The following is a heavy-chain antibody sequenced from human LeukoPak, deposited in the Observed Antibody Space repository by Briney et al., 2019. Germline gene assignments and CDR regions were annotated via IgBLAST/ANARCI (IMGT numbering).Heavy chain of an antibody. D-gene: IGHD6-25*01. CDR1: GFTFSNYV. J-gene: IGHJ4*02. V-gene: IGHV3-23*01. CDR3: AKGERLRDIDFDY. Sequence: GGSLRLSCAASGFTFSNYVMSWVRQAPGEGREWVSTIGANGGHTYYTDSVKGRFTISRDNSKNTLYLQMNSLRAEDTAIYYCAKGERLRDIDFDYWGQGTLVTVSS. CDR2: IGANGGHT.